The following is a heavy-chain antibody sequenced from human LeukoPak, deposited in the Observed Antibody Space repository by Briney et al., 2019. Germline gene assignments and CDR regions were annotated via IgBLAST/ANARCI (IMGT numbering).Heavy chain of an antibody. CDR1: GFTFSNYA. V-gene: IGHV3-23*01. D-gene: IGHD2-15*01. CDR2: ISGSDGNT. Sequence: GGPLRLSCAASGFTFSNYAMTWVRQAPGKGLEWVSSISGSDGNTYYADSVKGRFTISRDNSENTVYLQMNSLRAEDTAVYYCAKGRDCSGGSCYRGFDIWGQGTMVTVSS. CDR3: AKGRDCSGGSCYRGFDI. J-gene: IGHJ3*02.